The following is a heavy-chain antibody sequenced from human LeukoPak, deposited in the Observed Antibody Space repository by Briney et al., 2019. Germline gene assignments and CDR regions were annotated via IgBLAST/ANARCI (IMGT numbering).Heavy chain of an antibody. CDR3: ARQAYYYHSSGYYYYYYGMDV. CDR1: GGSISSYY. CDR2: IYYSGSA. Sequence: SETLSLTCTVSGGSISSYYWSWIRQPPGKGLEWLGYIYYSGSANYNPSLKSRDTISVDTSKNQFSVKLTSFTAADTAVYYCARQAYYYHSSGYYYYYYGMDVWGQGTTVTVSS. V-gene: IGHV4-59*08. D-gene: IGHD3-22*01. J-gene: IGHJ6*02.